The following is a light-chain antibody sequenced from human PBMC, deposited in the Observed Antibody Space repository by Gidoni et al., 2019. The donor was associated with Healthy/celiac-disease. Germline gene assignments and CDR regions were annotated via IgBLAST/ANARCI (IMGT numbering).Light chain of an antibody. J-gene: IGLJ2*01. CDR2: GNS. CDR3: QSYDSSLSVV. V-gene: IGLV1-40*01. CDR1: SSHIGAGYD. Sequence: QSVLTQPPSVSGAPGQRVTISCTGSSSHIGAGYDVHWYQQLPGTAPKLLIYGNSNRPSGVPDRFSGSKSGTSASLAITGLQAEDEADYYCQSYDSSLSVVFGGGTKLXVX.